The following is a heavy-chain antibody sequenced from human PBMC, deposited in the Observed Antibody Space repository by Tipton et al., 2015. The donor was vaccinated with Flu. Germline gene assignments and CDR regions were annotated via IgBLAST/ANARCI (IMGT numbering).Heavy chain of an antibody. D-gene: IGHD4/OR15-4a*01. CDR3: ARGLSLYYYYYMDV. Sequence: SLRLSCAASGFTFSSYSMNWVRQAPGKGLEWVSSISSSSSYIYYADSVKGRFTISRDNAKNSLYLQMNGLRAEDTAVYYCARGLSLYYYYYMDVWGKGTTVTVSS. CDR1: GFTFSSYS. V-gene: IGHV3-21*01. CDR2: ISSSSSYI. J-gene: IGHJ6*03.